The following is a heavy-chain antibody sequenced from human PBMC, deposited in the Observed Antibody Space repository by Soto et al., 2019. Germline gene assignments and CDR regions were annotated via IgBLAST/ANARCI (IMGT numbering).Heavy chain of an antibody. CDR3: ATGYRYPTY. CDR2: ISNSGSNI. Sequence: GGTLRLSCAASGFTFSDHYMSWIRQAPGKGLERVSYISNSGSNIYYAESVKGRFTISRDNAKNSLYLQMNSLRAEDTAVYYCATGYRYPTYWDPGTLVTVFS. CDR1: GFTFSDHY. D-gene: IGHD1-1*01. V-gene: IGHV3-11*01. J-gene: IGHJ4*02.